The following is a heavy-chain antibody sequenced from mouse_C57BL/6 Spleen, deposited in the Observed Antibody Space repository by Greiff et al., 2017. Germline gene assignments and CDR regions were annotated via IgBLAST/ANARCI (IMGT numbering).Heavy chain of an antibody. D-gene: IGHD2-5*01. CDR3: ATYSNSLYAMDY. J-gene: IGHJ4*01. CDR1: GYAFSSSW. CDR2: IYPGDGDT. Sequence: QVQLQQSGPELVKPGASVKISCKASGYAFSSSWMNWVKQRPGKGLEWIGRIYPGDGDTNYNGKFKGKATLTADKSSSTAYMQLSSLTSEDSAVYFCATYSNSLYAMDYWGQGTSVTVSS. V-gene: IGHV1-82*01.